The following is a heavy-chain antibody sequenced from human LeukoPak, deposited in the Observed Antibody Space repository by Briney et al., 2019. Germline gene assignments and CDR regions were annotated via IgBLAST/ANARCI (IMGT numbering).Heavy chain of an antibody. CDR3: ARGGTGATRDDTFDI. J-gene: IGHJ3*02. V-gene: IGHV3-21*01. CDR1: GFTFSSYS. D-gene: IGHD1-7*01. CDR2: ISSGSSYI. Sequence: SGGSLRLSCADSGFTFSSYSMNWVRQAPGKGLEWVSSISSGSSYIFYADSVKGRFTISRDNAKNSLYLQMNSLRAEDTAVYYCARGGTGATRDDTFDIGGQGTMVTVSS.